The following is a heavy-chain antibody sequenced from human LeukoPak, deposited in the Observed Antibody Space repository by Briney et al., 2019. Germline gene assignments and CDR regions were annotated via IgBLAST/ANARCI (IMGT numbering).Heavy chain of an antibody. V-gene: IGHV1-69*13. CDR1: GGTFSSYA. Sequence: SVKVSCKASGGTFSSYAISWVRQAPGQGLEWMGGIIPIFGTANYAQKFQGRVTITADESTSTAYMELSSLRSEDTAVYYCATVKRAYSSSFDPWGQGTLVTVSS. CDR2: IIPIFGTA. D-gene: IGHD6-6*01. J-gene: IGHJ5*02. CDR3: ATVKRAYSSSFDP.